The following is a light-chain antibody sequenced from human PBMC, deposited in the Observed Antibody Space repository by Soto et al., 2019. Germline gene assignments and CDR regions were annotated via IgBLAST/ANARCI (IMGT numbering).Light chain of an antibody. V-gene: IGLV2-14*01. CDR2: EVS. Sequence: ALTQRASVSGSPGQSITISCTGTSSDVGTYNYVSWYQHHPGKAPKLIIYEVSNRPSGVSNRFSGSKSGSTASLTISGLQAEDEADYHCTSYTRDTALVFGTGTKVTVL. J-gene: IGLJ1*01. CDR1: SSDVGTYNY. CDR3: TSYTRDTALV.